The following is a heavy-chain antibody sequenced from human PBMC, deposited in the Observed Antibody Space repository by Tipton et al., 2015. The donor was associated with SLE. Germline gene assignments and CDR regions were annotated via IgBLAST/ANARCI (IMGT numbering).Heavy chain of an antibody. CDR2: IWYDGSNK. Sequence: SLRLSCAASGFTFSSYGMHWVRQAPGKGLEWVAVIWYDGSNKYYADSVKGRFTISRDNSKNTLYLQMNSLRAEDTAVYYCARGSSWSPFDYWGQGTLVTVSS. V-gene: IGHV3-33*01. CDR3: ARGSSWSPFDY. CDR1: GFTFSSYG. D-gene: IGHD6-13*01. J-gene: IGHJ4*02.